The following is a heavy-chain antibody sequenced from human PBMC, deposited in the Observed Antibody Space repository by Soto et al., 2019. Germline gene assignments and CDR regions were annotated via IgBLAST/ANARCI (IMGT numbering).Heavy chain of an antibody. CDR2: IDPNSGGT. D-gene: IGHD4-17*01. Sequence: QVQLVQSGAEVKKPGASVKVSCKTSGYTFTDYYIHWVRQAPGQGLEWMGWIDPNSGGTNNAQKFQGWVTMTRDTSITTAYMELSRLTSDDTAMYSCARALTVTGDSDYYYYGMDVWGQGTTVTVSS. CDR3: ARALTVTGDSDYYYYGMDV. J-gene: IGHJ6*02. CDR1: GYTFTDYY. V-gene: IGHV1-2*04.